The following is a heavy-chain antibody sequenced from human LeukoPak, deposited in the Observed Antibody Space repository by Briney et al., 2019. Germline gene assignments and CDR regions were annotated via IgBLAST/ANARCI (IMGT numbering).Heavy chain of an antibody. D-gene: IGHD3-10*01. CDR3: ARQGSGSYYNMLRAPFDY. CDR2: IYYTGST. Sequence: SETLSLTCGVSGGAITNYYWNWIRQAPGKGLEGLGYIYYTGSTTYNPSVKSRITISLDTSKKQISLKLRSVTAADTAVYYCARQGSGSYYNMLRAPFDYWGQGTLVTVSS. CDR1: GGAITNYY. V-gene: IGHV4-59*01. J-gene: IGHJ4*02.